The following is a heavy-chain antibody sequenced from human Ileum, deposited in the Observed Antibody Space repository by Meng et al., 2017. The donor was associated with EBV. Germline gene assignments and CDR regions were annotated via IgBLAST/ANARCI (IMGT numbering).Heavy chain of an antibody. CDR1: GGSMSSTIW. CDR3: ARADKVRFDY. CDR2: IYHSGST. J-gene: IGHJ4*02. Sequence: LNGSGPGLVKPSGHLSPPCAASGGSMSSTIWWSGVRQPPGKGLEWIGEIYHSGSTNYNPSLKSRVSISVDKSKNQFSLKLSSVTAADTAVYYCARADKVRFDYWGQGTLVTVSS. V-gene: IGHV4-4*02.